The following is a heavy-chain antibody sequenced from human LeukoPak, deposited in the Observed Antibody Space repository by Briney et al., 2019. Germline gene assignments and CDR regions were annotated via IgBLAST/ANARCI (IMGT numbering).Heavy chain of an antibody. CDR2: ISAYNGNT. V-gene: IGHV1-18*01. Sequence: ASVKVSRKASGYTFTTYGISWVRQAPGQGLEWMGWISAYNGNTNYAQKLQGRVTMTTDTSTKTAYMELRSLRSDDTAVYYCASGYCSGGSCYGLLDYWGQGTLVIVSS. CDR3: ASGYCSGGSCYGLLDY. CDR1: GYTFTTYG. D-gene: IGHD2-15*01. J-gene: IGHJ4*02.